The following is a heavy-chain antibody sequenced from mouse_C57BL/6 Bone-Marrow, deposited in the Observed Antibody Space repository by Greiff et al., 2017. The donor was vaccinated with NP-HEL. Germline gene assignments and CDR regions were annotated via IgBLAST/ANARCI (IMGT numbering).Heavy chain of an antibody. V-gene: IGHV1-15*01. D-gene: IGHD2-2*01. CDR2: IDPETGGT. CDR3: TRIYGYRDY. J-gene: IGHJ2*01. Sequence: VQLQQSGAELVRPGASVTLSCKASGYTFTDYEMHWVKQTPVHGLEWIGAIDPETGGTAYNQKFKGKAILTADKSSSTAYMELRSLTSEDSAVYYCTRIYGYRDYWGQGTTLTVSS. CDR1: GYTFTDYE.